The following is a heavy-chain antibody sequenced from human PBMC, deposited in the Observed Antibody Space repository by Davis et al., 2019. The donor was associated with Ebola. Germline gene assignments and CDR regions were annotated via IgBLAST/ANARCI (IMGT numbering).Heavy chain of an antibody. CDR2: GTSADT. J-gene: IGHJ3*02. D-gene: IGHD1-26*01. CDR1: GFTFSSYT. V-gene: IGHV3-23*01. CDR3: AKDTSNIWFDI. Sequence: GESLKISCAASGFTFSSYTMSWVRQAPGKGLEWVSTYGTSADTYYADSVKGRFTISRDNSKNTLYLQMNGLRVEDTAIYYCAKDTSNIWFDIWGQGTNVTVSS.